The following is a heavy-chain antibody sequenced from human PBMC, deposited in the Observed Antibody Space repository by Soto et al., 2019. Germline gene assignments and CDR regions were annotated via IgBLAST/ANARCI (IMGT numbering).Heavy chain of an antibody. CDR3: ASGGWGSSWYEGGSRIDY. V-gene: IGHV3-13*01. CDR1: GFTFSSYD. Sequence: EVQLVESGGGLVEPGGSLRLSCAASGFTFSSYDVHWVRQVTGKGLEWVSAIGAAGDTYYPDSVKGRFTISRENAKNSLYLQMNSLRAEDTAVYYCASGGWGSSWYEGGSRIDYWGQGTLVTVSS. D-gene: IGHD6-13*01. J-gene: IGHJ4*02. CDR2: IGAAGDT.